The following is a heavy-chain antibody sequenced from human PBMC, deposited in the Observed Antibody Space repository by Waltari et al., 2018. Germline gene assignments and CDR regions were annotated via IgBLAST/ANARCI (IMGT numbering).Heavy chain of an antibody. V-gene: IGHV4-61*09. CDR3: ARVITMVQGVITSWFDP. J-gene: IGHJ5*02. CDR2: IYTSGST. Sequence: QVQLQESGPGLVKPSQTLSLPCTVSGGSISSGSYYWSWIRQPAGKGLEWIGYIYTSGSTNYNPSLKSRVTISVDTSKNQFSLKLSSVTAADTAVYYCARVITMVQGVITSWFDPWGQGTLVTVSS. CDR1: GGSISSGSYY. D-gene: IGHD3-10*01.